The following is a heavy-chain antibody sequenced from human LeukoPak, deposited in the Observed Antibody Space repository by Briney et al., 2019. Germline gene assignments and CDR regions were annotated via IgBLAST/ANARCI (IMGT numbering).Heavy chain of an antibody. CDR3: ARDKRVSSGWYEPDYYYYGMDV. CDR2: IIPIFGTA. D-gene: IGHD6-19*01. CDR1: GGTFSSYA. Sequence: ASVKVSFKASGGTFSSYAISWVRQAPGQGLEWMGGIIPIFGTANYAQKFQGRVTITADESTSTAYMELSSLRSEDTAVYYCARDKRVSSGWYEPDYYYYGMDVWGQGTTVTVSS. V-gene: IGHV1-69*13. J-gene: IGHJ6*02.